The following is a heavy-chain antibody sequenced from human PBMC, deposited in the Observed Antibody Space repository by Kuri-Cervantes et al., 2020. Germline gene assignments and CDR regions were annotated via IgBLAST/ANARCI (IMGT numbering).Heavy chain of an antibody. V-gene: IGHV3-7*03. Sequence: GGSLRLSCAASGFTFSSYWMSWVRRAPGKGLEWVANIKQDGSEKYYVDSVKGRFTISRDNAKNSLYLQMNSLRAEDTAVYYCAKALRSGGSFPAKSAVDYWGQGTLVTVSS. D-gene: IGHD2-15*01. J-gene: IGHJ4*02. CDR2: IKQDGSEK. CDR3: AKALRSGGSFPAKSAVDY. CDR1: GFTFSSYW.